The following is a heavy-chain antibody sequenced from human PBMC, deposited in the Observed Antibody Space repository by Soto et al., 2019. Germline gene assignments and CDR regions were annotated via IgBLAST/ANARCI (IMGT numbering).Heavy chain of an antibody. Sequence: LTCNVSGGSVSSVNSYWSWIRQPPGKRLEWIGYIYYSGSTTYNPSLKSRVTISVDTSKNQFSLELNSVTAADTDVYYCASRTSSSLEYWGQGTLVTVPS. D-gene: IGHD2-2*01. CDR1: GGSVSSVNSY. J-gene: IGHJ4*02. CDR2: IYYSGST. V-gene: IGHV4-61*01. CDR3: ASRTSSSLEY.